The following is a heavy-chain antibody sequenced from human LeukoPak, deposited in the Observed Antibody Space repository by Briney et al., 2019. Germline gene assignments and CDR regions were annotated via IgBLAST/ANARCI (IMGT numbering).Heavy chain of an antibody. V-gene: IGHV3-7*01. Sequence: GGSLRLSCAASGFTFSSYWMSWVRQDPRKGLEWVANIKQDGSEKYYVDSVKGRFTISRDNAKNSLYLQMNSLRAEDTAVYYCARDGDYYDSSGPRDYWGQGTLVTVSS. J-gene: IGHJ4*02. CDR2: IKQDGSEK. CDR3: ARDGDYYDSSGPRDY. D-gene: IGHD3-22*01. CDR1: GFTFSSYW.